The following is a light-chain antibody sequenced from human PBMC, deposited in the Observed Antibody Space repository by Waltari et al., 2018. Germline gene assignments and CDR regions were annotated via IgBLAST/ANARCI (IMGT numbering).Light chain of an antibody. Sequence: QSVVTQPPSVSGTPGQGVTVSCSGSSSNIGRNGVSWYQQVPGTAPKLLIHTNDQRPSGVPYRFSGAKSGTSASLAISGLQSEDEAHYYCAAWDDSLSGRVFGGGTKVTVL. J-gene: IGLJ2*01. CDR2: TND. CDR3: AAWDDSLSGRV. V-gene: IGLV1-44*01. CDR1: SSNIGRNG.